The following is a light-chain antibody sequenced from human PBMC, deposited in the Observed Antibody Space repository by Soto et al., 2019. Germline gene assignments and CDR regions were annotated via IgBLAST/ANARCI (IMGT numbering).Light chain of an antibody. CDR2: GAS. CDR3: QLYGSSRWT. CDR1: QTVGTTY. J-gene: IGKJ1*01. V-gene: IGKV3-20*01. Sequence: VLAQSPGTLSFSPGERATLSCRSSQTVGTTYLAWYQHKPGQAPRLLIYGASTRATGIPDRFSGSRSGTDFTLTISRLEPEDVAVYFCQLYGSSRWTFGQGTKVDIK.